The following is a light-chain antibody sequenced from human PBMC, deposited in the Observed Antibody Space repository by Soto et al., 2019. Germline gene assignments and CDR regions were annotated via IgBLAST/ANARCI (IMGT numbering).Light chain of an antibody. Sequence: ETVLTQSPGTLSLSPGERATLSCRASQSVSSSYLVWYQQKPGQAPRLLIYGASGRATGIPDRFSGSGSGTDFTLTISRLEPEDFAVYYCQQYGSSSWTFGQGTKVEIK. CDR1: QSVSSSY. CDR3: QQYGSSSWT. J-gene: IGKJ1*01. V-gene: IGKV3-20*01. CDR2: GAS.